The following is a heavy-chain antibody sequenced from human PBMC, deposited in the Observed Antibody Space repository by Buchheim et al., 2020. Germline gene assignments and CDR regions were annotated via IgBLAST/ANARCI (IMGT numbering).Heavy chain of an antibody. D-gene: IGHD3-22*01. CDR1: GYSFTSYW. Sequence: EVQLVQSGAEVKKPGESLRISCKGSGYSFTSYWISWVRQMPGKGLEWMGRIDPSDSYTNYSPSFQGHVTISADKSIRTAYPQWSSLKASDPAMYYCARLEDYYDSSGIARGDVWGQGTT. J-gene: IGHJ6*02. CDR2: IDPSDSYT. CDR3: ARLEDYYDSSGIARGDV. V-gene: IGHV5-10-1*03.